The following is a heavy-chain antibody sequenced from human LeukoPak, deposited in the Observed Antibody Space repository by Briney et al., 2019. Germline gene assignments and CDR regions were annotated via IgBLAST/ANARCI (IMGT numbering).Heavy chain of an antibody. V-gene: IGHV3-23*01. CDR2: ISGSGGST. CDR1: GFTFSSYA. CDR3: AKDMKDSYVVPAATFDY. J-gene: IGHJ2*01. D-gene: IGHD2-2*01. Sequence: GGSLRLSCAASGFTFSSYAMSWVRQAPGKGLEWVSAISGSGGSTYYADSVKGRFTISRDNSKNTLYLQMNSLRAEDTAVYYCAKDMKDSYVVPAATFDYWGRGTLVTVSS.